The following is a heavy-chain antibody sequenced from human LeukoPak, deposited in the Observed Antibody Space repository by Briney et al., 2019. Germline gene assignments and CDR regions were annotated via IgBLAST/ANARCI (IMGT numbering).Heavy chain of an antibody. V-gene: IGHV1-2*02. CDR2: INPNSGGT. CDR3: ARDIVMVTYWFDP. J-gene: IGHJ5*02. CDR1: GYTFTGYY. Sequence: ASVKVSCKASGYTFTGYYMHWVRQAPGQGLEWLGWINPNSGGTNYAQKFQGRVTMTRDTSISTAYMELCRLRSDDTAVYYCARDIVMVTYWFDPWGQGTLGTVSS. D-gene: IGHD5-18*01.